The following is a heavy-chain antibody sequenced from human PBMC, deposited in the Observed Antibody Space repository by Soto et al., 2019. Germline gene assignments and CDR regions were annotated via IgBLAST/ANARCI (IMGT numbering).Heavy chain of an antibody. CDR3: ATILQFDWFDP. D-gene: IGHD1-1*01. CDR1: GDSIINNNFY. Sequence: SETLSLTCTVSGDSIINNNFYWAWIRQPPGKGPEWIGTVYHTGHTYYNPSLRSRVTISLDTSKNQFSLDLTSVTAADTAIYNCATILQFDWFDPWGQGTLVTVSS. V-gene: IGHV4-39*01. CDR2: VYHTGHT. J-gene: IGHJ5*02.